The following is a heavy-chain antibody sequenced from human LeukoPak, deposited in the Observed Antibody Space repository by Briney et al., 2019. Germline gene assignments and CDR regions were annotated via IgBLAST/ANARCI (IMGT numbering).Heavy chain of an antibody. V-gene: IGHV3-30-3*02. Sequence: GGSLRLSCAASGFIFSTYNMHWVRQAPGKGLAWVASISYDGNNKNYADSVKGRFTVSRDNSKNTLYLQMNSLSAEDTAVYYCAKTVRSVGGDYFDYWGQGTLVTVSS. J-gene: IGHJ4*02. CDR1: GFIFSTYN. D-gene: IGHD1-26*01. CDR3: AKTVRSVGGDYFDY. CDR2: ISYDGNNK.